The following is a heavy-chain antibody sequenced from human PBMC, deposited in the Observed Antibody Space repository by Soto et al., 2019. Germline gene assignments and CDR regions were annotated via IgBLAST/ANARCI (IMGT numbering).Heavy chain of an antibody. CDR1: GGSFSGYY. Sequence: QVQLQQWGAGLLKPSETLSLTCAVYGGSFSGYYWSWIRQPPGKGLEWIGYIFYSGSTTYNPTLTSRVAILIDTSKKQCSLKVTSVTAADTASYYCARANNGAFWFDPWGQGTLVTVSS. D-gene: IGHD1-20*01. J-gene: IGHJ5*02. CDR2: IFYSGST. CDR3: ARANNGAFWFDP. V-gene: IGHV4-34*12.